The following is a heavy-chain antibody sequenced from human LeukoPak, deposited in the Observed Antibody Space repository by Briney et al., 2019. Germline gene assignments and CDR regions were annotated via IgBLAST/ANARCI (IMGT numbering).Heavy chain of an antibody. D-gene: IGHD6-13*01. Sequence: GGSLRLSCAASGFTFSSYSMNWVRQAPGKGLEWGSSISSSSSYIYYADSAKGRFTISRDNAKNSLYLQMNSLRAEDTAVYYCARDEGIAAANYDYWGQGTLVTVSS. V-gene: IGHV3-21*01. CDR2: ISSSSSYI. CDR3: ARDEGIAAANYDY. J-gene: IGHJ4*02. CDR1: GFTFSSYS.